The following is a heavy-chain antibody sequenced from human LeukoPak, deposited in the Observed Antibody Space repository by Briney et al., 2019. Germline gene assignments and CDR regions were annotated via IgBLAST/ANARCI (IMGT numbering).Heavy chain of an antibody. Sequence: PGGSLRLSCAASGFTFSNYWMSWVRQAPAKGLEWVADIKQDGTQKYYVDSVEGRFTISRDNAKNSLYLQMNSLRVEDTAVYYCARDCGSDCSQAFDMWGQGTMVTVSS. D-gene: IGHD2-21*02. CDR3: ARDCGSDCSQAFDM. CDR1: GFTFSNYW. CDR2: IKQDGTQK. V-gene: IGHV3-7*05. J-gene: IGHJ3*02.